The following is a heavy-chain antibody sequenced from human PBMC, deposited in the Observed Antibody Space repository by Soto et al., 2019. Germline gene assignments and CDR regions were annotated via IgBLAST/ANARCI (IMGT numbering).Heavy chain of an antibody. J-gene: IGHJ4*02. Sequence: EVQLVESGGGLVQPGGSLRLSCVASGFTFSSYWMSWVRQAPGKGLEWVAIIKQDGSEKYYVDSVTGRFTISRDNAKNSLFLQMNSLRAEDTAVYYCVRDWFVEGNYDLLDYWGQGTLVTVSS. D-gene: IGHD4-4*01. CDR1: GFTFSSYW. V-gene: IGHV3-7*03. CDR3: VRDWFVEGNYDLLDY. CDR2: IKQDGSEK.